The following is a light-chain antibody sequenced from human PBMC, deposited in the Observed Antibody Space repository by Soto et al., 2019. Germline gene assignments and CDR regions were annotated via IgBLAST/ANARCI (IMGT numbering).Light chain of an antibody. CDR1: SSDVGGYNY. CDR2: EVS. Sequence: QSALTQPPSASGSPGQSVTISCTGTSSDVGGYNYVSWYQQHPGKAPKFMIYEVSKRPSGVPDRVSGSKSGNTASLTVSGLQADDEADYYCSSYAGSNNPVIFGGGTQLTVL. V-gene: IGLV2-8*01. J-gene: IGLJ2*01. CDR3: SSYAGSNNPVI.